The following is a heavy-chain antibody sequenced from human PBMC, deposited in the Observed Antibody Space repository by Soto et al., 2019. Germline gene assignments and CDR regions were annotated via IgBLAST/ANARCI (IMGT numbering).Heavy chain of an antibody. CDR3: VRAAGYSGNDYVYYYGMDV. CDR1: GFTFSSYG. J-gene: IGHJ6*02. D-gene: IGHD5-12*01. Sequence: QVQLVESGGGVVQPGRSLRLSCAASGFTFSSYGMHWVRQAPGKGLEWVALVWYDGGNKYYADSVKGRFTISRDNSKTTLYLQMNSLSDEDTAVYYCVRAAGYSGNDYVYYYGMDVWGQGTTVTVSS. V-gene: IGHV3-33*01. CDR2: VWYDGGNK.